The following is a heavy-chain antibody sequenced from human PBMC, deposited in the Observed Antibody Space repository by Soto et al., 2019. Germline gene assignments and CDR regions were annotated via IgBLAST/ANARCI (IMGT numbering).Heavy chain of an antibody. CDR2: ISWNSGSI. Sequence: GGSLRLSCAASGFTFDDYAMHWVRQAPGKGLEWVSGISWNSGSIGYADSVKGRFTISRDNAKNSLYLQMNSLRAEDTALYYCAKVYGDYEFDYWGQGTLVTVSS. CDR1: GFTFDDYA. CDR3: AKVYGDYEFDY. J-gene: IGHJ4*02. D-gene: IGHD4-17*01. V-gene: IGHV3-9*01.